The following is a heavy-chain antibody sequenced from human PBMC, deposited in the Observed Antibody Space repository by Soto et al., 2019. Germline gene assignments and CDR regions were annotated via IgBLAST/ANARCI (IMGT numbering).Heavy chain of an antibody. J-gene: IGHJ4*02. CDR3: ARVNGWVDY. Sequence: SETLSLTCAVSGYSISSGYYWGWIRQPPGKGLEWIGSIYHSGSTYYNPSLKSRVTISVDTSKNQFSLNLSSVPAADTAVYYCARVNGWVDYWGQGTLVTVSS. V-gene: IGHV4-38-2*01. CDR2: IYHSGST. D-gene: IGHD6-19*01. CDR1: GYSISSGYY.